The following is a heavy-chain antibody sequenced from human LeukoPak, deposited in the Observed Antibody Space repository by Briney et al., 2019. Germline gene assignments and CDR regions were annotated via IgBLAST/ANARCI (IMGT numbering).Heavy chain of an antibody. CDR2: INPNSGGT. J-gene: IGHJ4*02. V-gene: IGHV1-2*02. Sequence: ASVKVSCKASGYTFTSYDIDWVRQAPGQGLEWMGWINPNSGGTNYAQKFQGRVTMTRDTSISTAYMELSRLRSDDTAVYYCARDQGVAVADYWGQGTLVTVSS. D-gene: IGHD6-19*01. CDR3: ARDQGVAVADY. CDR1: GYTFTSYD.